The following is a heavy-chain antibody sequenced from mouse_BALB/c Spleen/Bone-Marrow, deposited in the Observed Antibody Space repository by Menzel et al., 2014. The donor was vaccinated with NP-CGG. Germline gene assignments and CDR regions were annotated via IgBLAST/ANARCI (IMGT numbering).Heavy chain of an antibody. CDR3: ARPQFISGRYYAMDY. D-gene: IGHD1-2*01. V-gene: IGHV1-63*01. Sequence: VQLQESGAELVRPGTSVKISCKASGYAFTNYWLDWVKQSPGHGLEWIGDIYPGSGNTYFNEKFKGKATLTADKSSXTAYMQLSSLTSEDSAVYFCARPQFISGRYYAMDYWGQGTSVTVSS. CDR1: GYAFTNYW. J-gene: IGHJ4*01. CDR2: IYPGSGNT.